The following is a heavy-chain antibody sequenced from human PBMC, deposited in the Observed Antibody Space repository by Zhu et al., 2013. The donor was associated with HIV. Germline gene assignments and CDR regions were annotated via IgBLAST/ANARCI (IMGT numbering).Heavy chain of an antibody. Sequence: QVQLVQSGAELKKPGSSVKVSCRASGGSFGPYTVTWVRQAPGQGLEWMGWINPNSGGTNYAQKFQGRVTMTRDTSISTAYMELSRLRSDDTAVYYCARGRYGSGSYGSLFYWGQGTLVTVSS. V-gene: IGHV1-2*02. J-gene: IGHJ4*02. D-gene: IGHD3-10*01. CDR1: GGSFGPYT. CDR2: INPNSGGT. CDR3: ARGRYGSGSYGSLFY.